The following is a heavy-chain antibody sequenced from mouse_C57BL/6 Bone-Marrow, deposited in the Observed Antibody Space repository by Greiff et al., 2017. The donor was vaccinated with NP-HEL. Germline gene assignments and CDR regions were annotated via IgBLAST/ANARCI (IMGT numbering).Heavy chain of an antibody. CDR3: ARVYYGSSSYFDV. CDR1: GYTFTSYW. CDR2: IHPNSGST. Sequence: QVQLKQPGAELVKPGASVKLSCKASGYTFTSYWMHWVKQRPGQGLEWIGMIHPNSGSTNYNEKFKSKATLTVDKSSSTAYMQLSSLTSEDSAVYYCARVYYGSSSYFDVWGTGTTVTVSS. D-gene: IGHD1-1*01. J-gene: IGHJ1*03. V-gene: IGHV1-64*01.